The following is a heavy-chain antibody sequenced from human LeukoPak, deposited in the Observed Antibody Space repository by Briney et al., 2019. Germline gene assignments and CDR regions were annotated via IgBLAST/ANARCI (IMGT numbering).Heavy chain of an antibody. D-gene: IGHD3-22*01. CDR1: GFTFSNYA. CDR3: AGGPSYYYDSRWFDP. Sequence: GSLRLSCAASGFTFSNYAMSWVRQAPGKGLEWVSAISGTGGTTYYADSVKGRFTISRDNSKNTLYLQMNSLRAEDTAVYYCAGGPSYYYDSRWFDPWGQGTLVTVSS. J-gene: IGHJ5*02. V-gene: IGHV3-23*01. CDR2: ISGTGGTT.